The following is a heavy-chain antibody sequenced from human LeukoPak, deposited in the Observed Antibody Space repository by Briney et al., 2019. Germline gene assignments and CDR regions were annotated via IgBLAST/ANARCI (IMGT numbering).Heavy chain of an antibody. Sequence: GGSLRLSCAASGLTFSNYAMSWVRQAPEKGLEWVSAISGSGISTYYSDSVKGRFTISRDNSKNTLYLQMNSLRAEDTAVYYCARVSHRVKIAAAGTREDWGQGTLVTVSS. V-gene: IGHV3-23*01. J-gene: IGHJ4*02. CDR3: ARVSHRVKIAAAGTRED. CDR1: GLTFSNYA. CDR2: ISGSGIST. D-gene: IGHD6-13*01.